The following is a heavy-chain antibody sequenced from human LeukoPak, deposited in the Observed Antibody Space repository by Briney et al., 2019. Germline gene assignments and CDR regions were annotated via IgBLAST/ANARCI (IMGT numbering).Heavy chain of an antibody. CDR3: ARGAHYDFWSGYYGY. Sequence: SETLSLTCTVSGGSISSYYWSWIRQPPGKGLEWIGYIYYSGSTNYNPSLKSRVTISVDTSKNQFSLKLSSVTAADTAVYYCARGAHYDFWSGYYGYWGQGTLVTVSS. CDR1: GGSISSYY. J-gene: IGHJ4*02. V-gene: IGHV4-59*12. D-gene: IGHD3-3*01. CDR2: IYYSGST.